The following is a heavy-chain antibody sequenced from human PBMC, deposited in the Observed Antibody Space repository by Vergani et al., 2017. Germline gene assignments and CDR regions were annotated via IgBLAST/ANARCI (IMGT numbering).Heavy chain of an antibody. CDR1: GGSISSGGYY. CDR3: ARVKVVVTTTPYYYYGMDV. J-gene: IGHJ6*02. CDR2: IYSSGST. D-gene: IGHD2-21*02. Sequence: QVQLQESGPGLVKPSQTLSLTCTVSGGSISSGGYYWSWIRQHPGKGLEWIGYIYSSGSTYYNPSLKSRVTISVETSKNQFSLKLSSVTAADTAVYYCARVKVVVTTTPYYYYGMDVWGQGTTVTVSS. V-gene: IGHV4-31*03.